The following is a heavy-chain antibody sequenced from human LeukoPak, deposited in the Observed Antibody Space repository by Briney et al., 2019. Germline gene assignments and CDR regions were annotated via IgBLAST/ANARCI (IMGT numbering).Heavy chain of an antibody. Sequence: GGSLRLSCAASGFTFSNYAMHWVRQAPGKGLEYVSAISSNGHSTDYAISVKGRFTISRDNSKNTLYLQMGGLGAVDMAVYYCARRPYSGSYYVDYWGQGTLVAVSS. CDR3: ARRPYSGSYYVDY. J-gene: IGHJ4*02. V-gene: IGHV3-64*01. CDR2: ISSNGHST. D-gene: IGHD1-26*01. CDR1: GFTFSNYA.